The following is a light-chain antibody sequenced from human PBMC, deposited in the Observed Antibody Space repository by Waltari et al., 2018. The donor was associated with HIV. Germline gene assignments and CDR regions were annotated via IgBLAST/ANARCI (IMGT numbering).Light chain of an antibody. CDR1: QAIRND. CDR2: AAS. CDR3: LQYNSYFPLT. V-gene: IGKV1-17*01. Sequence: DIQMTQSPSSLSASVGDRVTITCRASQAIRNDLDWYQQKPGKAPKRLIYAASSLQSGVPSRFSGSGSGTEFTLTISSLQPEDFATYYCLQYNSYFPLTFGGGTKVEIK. J-gene: IGKJ4*01.